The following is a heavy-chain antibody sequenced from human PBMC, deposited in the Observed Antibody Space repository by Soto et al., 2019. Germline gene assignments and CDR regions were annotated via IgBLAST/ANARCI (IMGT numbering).Heavy chain of an antibody. Sequence: PGGSLRLSCAASGFTFSSYGMYWVRQAPGKGLEWVSYISSRSNTIYYADSVKGRFTISRDNAKNSLYLQMNSLRDEDTAVYYCARRSLRPSLDAFDIWGQGTMVTVSS. J-gene: IGHJ3*02. D-gene: IGHD6-6*01. V-gene: IGHV3-48*02. CDR1: GFTFSSYG. CDR3: ARRSLRPSLDAFDI. CDR2: ISSRSNTI.